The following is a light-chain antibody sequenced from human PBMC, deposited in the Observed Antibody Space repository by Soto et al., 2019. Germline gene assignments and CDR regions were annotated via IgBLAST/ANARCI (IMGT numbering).Light chain of an antibody. CDR3: QQYGSSPPYT. J-gene: IGKJ2*01. V-gene: IGKV3-20*01. CDR1: QSVSSSY. CDR2: RAS. Sequence: EIVLTQSPGTLSLSPGERATLSCRASQSVSSSYLAWYQQKPGQAPRLLIYRASSRATGIPDRFSGSGSGIDFTLNISRLEPEDFAVYYCQQYGSSPPYTFGQGTKLEIK.